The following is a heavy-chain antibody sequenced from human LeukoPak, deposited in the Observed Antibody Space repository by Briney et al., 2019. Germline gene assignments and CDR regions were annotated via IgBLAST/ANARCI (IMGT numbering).Heavy chain of an antibody. D-gene: IGHD6-13*01. CDR3: ARDLFVIAAAGRGAFDI. J-gene: IGHJ3*02. CDR2: ISSSGSTI. V-gene: IGHV3-11*01. CDR1: GFTFSDYY. Sequence: GGSLRLSCAASGFTFSDYYMSWIRQAPGKGLEWVSYISSSGSTIYYADSVKGRFTISRDNAKNSLYLQMNSLRAEDTAVYYCARDLFVIAAAGRGAFDIWGQGTVVTVSS.